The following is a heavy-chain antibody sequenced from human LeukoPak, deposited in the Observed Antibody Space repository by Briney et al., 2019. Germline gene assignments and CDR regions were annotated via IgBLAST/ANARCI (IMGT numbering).Heavy chain of an antibody. J-gene: IGHJ4*02. CDR1: GFTFSGYG. Sequence: PGGSLRLSCAASGAASGFTFSGYGMHWVRQAPGKGLEWVAFIEYDGSQKHFADSVKGRFTISRDNSASTLYLQLNSLRVEDTAVYYCATGRGVTGYQYFDYWGQGTLVTVSS. CDR2: IEYDGSQK. V-gene: IGHV3-30*02. CDR3: ATGRGVTGYQYFDY. D-gene: IGHD3-9*01.